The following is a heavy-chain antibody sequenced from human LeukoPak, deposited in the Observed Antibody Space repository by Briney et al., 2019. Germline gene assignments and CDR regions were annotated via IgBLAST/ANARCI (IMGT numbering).Heavy chain of an antibody. V-gene: IGHV4-34*01. J-gene: IGHJ4*02. CDR2: INHSGST. CDR3: ARGCVLGYCSGGSCYTILPFDY. CDR1: GGSFSGYY. Sequence: SETLSLTCAVYGGSFSGYYWSWIRQPPGKGLEWIGEINHSGSTNYNPSLKSRVTISVDTSKNQFSLKLSSVTAADTAVYYCARGCVLGYCSGGSCYTILPFDYWGQGTLVTVSS. D-gene: IGHD2-15*01.